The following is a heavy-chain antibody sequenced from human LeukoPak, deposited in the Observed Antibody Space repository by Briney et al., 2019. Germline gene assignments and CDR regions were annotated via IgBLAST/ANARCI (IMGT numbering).Heavy chain of an antibody. CDR2: ISAYNGNT. V-gene: IGHV1-18*01. D-gene: IGHD7-27*01. J-gene: IGHJ4*02. Sequence: ASVKVSCKASGYTFTSYGISWVRQAPGQGLEWMGWISAYNGNTNYAQKFQGRVTMTEDTSTDTAYMELSSLRSEDTAVYYCATAASSLGIPFDYWGQGTLVTVSS. CDR1: GYTFTSYG. CDR3: ATAASSLGIPFDY.